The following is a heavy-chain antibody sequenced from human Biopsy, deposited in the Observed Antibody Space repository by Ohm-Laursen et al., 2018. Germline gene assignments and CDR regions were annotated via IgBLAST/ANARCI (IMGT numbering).Heavy chain of an antibody. CDR3: VRVGGYFAYDV. J-gene: IGHJ3*01. D-gene: IGHD5-12*01. CDR2: SRNKANSYVT. V-gene: IGHV3-72*01. Sequence: SLKLSCAATGFTLSDRYMDWVRQAPGKGLEWVGRSRNKANSYVTHYAASVRGRFIISRDGSGNSLYLQMSSLKSEDTAMYYCVRVGGYFAYDVWGQGTKVIVSS. CDR1: GFTLSDRY.